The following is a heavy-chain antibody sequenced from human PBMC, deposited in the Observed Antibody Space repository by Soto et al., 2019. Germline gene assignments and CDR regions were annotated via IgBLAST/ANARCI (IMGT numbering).Heavy chain of an antibody. J-gene: IGHJ6*02. V-gene: IGHV3-30*04. CDR3: AKVTAWDTPPTPYGVDG. Sequence: PGGSLRLSCAASGFTFNRYAMHWVRQAPGKGLEWVALISYDGSNKYYADSVKGRFTISRDNSKNTLYLQMNSLRAEDTAVYYCAKVTAWDTPPTPYGVDGWGQGTTVTVSS. D-gene: IGHD1-26*01. CDR2: ISYDGSNK. CDR1: GFTFNRYA.